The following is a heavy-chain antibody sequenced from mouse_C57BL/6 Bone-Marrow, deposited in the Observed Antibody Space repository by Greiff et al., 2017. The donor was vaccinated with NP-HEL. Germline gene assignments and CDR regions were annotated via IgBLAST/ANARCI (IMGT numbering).Heavy chain of an antibody. Sequence: EVQLQQSGPVLVKPGASVKMSCKASGYTFTDYYMNWVKQSHGKSLEWIGVINPYNGGTSYNQKFKGKATLTVDKSSSTAYMELNSLTSEDSAVYYCARQRQSRRIYAMDYWGQGTSVTVSS. J-gene: IGHJ4*01. D-gene: IGHD6-1*01. V-gene: IGHV1-19*01. CDR3: ARQRQSRRIYAMDY. CDR2: INPYNGGT. CDR1: GYTFTDYY.